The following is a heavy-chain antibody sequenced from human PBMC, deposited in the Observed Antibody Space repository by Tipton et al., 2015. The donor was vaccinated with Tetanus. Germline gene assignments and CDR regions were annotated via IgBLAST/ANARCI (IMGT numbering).Heavy chain of an antibody. CDR2: ISSGSTYI. V-gene: IGHV3-21*01. D-gene: IGHD3-16*01. CDR1: KFSFSRHS. Sequence: SLRLSCAASKFSFSRHSMNWVRQAPGKGLEWVSSISSGSTYIYYADSVKGRFTISRDNAKNTLFLQMSSLTDEDTAVYYCARGLSYYDYIWGGDRDRYFDLWGRGTLVTVSS. J-gene: IGHJ2*01. CDR3: ARGLSYYDYIWGGDRDRYFDL.